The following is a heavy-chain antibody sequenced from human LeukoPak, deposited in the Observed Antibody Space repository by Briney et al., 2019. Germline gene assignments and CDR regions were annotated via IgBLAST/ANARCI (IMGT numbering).Heavy chain of an antibody. CDR2: IIISGGTI. CDR3: ARVGRGLYSMDV. Sequence: GGSLRLSCAASGFTFSIHGMNWVRQTPGKGLELVSYIIISGGTIYYAVSVQGRFTISRDNAKDSLYLQINSLRDEDTAVYYCARVGRGLYSMDVWGQGTTVTVSS. V-gene: IGHV3-48*02. CDR1: GFTFSIHG. D-gene: IGHD3-10*01. J-gene: IGHJ6*02.